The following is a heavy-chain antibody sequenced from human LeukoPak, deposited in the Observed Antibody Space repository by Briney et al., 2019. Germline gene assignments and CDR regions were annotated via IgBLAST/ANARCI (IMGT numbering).Heavy chain of an antibody. CDR2: IRTKGANYAT. D-gene: IGHD1-26*01. V-gene: IGHV3-73*01. Sequence: GGSLRLSCAASGFTLSDCAMHWVRQASGKGLEWVGLIRTKGANYATAYAASVKGRFIISRDDSSNMAYLQMNSLKNDDTAVYYCTRDGGSYSHLDNWGPGTRVTVSS. CDR3: TRDGGSYSHLDN. CDR1: GFTLSDCA. J-gene: IGHJ4*02.